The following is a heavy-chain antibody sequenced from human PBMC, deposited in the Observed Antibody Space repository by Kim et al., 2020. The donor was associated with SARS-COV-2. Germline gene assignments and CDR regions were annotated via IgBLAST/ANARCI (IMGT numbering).Heavy chain of an antibody. D-gene: IGHD2-15*01. CDR3: ARDSRLVARGVVVVAATP. V-gene: IGHV1-18*01. CDR1: GYTFTSYG. Sequence: ASVKVSCKASGYTFTSYGISWVRQAPGQGLEWMGWISAYNGNTNYAQKLQGRVTMTTDTSTSTAYMELRSLRSDDTAVYYCARDSRLVARGVVVVAATPWGQGTLVTVSS. CDR2: ISAYNGNT. J-gene: IGHJ5*02.